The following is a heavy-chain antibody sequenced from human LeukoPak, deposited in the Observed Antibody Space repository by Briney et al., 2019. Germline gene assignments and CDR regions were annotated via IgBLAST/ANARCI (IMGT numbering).Heavy chain of an antibody. CDR2: ITSSGSIT. Sequence: PGGSLRLSCTASGFTFSDHYMSWFRLSPGKGLEWLLYITSSGSITDYADSVKGRFTISRDNAKNTMFLQMNSLRPEDTAVYYCARDPDYGDPEWGQGTLVTVSS. V-gene: IGHV3-11*01. CDR3: ARDPDYGDPE. J-gene: IGHJ4*02. CDR1: GFTFSDHY. D-gene: IGHD4-17*01.